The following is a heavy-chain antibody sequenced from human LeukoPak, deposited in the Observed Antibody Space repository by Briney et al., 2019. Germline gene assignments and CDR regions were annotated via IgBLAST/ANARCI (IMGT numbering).Heavy chain of an antibody. CDR1: GGSISSYY. D-gene: IGHD3-10*01. J-gene: IGHJ5*02. Sequence: SETLSLTCTVSGGSISSYYWSWIRQSAGKGLEWIGRIYTSGSTNYNPSLKSRVTMSVDTSKNQFSLKLSSVTAADTAVYYCARAHITMVRGVPNWFDPWGQGTLVTVSS. CDR3: ARAHITMVRGVPNWFDP. V-gene: IGHV4-4*07. CDR2: IYTSGST.